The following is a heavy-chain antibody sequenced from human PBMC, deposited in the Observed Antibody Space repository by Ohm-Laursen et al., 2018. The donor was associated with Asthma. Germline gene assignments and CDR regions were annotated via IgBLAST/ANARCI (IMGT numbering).Heavy chain of an antibody. CDR2: IGSSSTTI. V-gene: IGHV3-48*04. D-gene: IGHD4-23*01. J-gene: IGHJ4*02. Sequence: GSLRLSCAASGFTFSSYSMNWVRQAPGKGLEWLSYIGSSSTTIYYADSVKGRFTISRDNAKNSLYLQMNSLRAEDTAVYYCAREGDTVVTDWGQGTLVTVSS. CDR1: GFTFSSYS. CDR3: AREGDTVVTD.